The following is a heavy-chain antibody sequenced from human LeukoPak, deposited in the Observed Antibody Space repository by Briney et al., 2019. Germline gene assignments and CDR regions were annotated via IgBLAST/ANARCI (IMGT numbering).Heavy chain of an antibody. CDR2: ISAYNGNT. V-gene: IGHV1-18*01. CDR1: GYTFTSYG. J-gene: IGHJ3*02. CDR3: ARDRGGCSSTSCYTPGAFDI. D-gene: IGHD2-2*02. Sequence: ASVKVSCKASGYTFTSYGISWVRQAPGQGLEWMGWISAYNGNTNYAQKFQGRVTMTRDTSISTAYMELSRLRSDDTAVYYCARDRGGCSSTSCYTPGAFDIWGQGTMVTVSS.